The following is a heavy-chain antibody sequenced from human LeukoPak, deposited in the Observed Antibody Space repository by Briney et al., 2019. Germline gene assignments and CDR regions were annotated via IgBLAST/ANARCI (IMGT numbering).Heavy chain of an antibody. CDR2: IKQDGSEK. D-gene: IGHD6-13*01. Sequence: GGSLRLSCAASGFTFSSYWMSWVRQAPGKGLEWVANIKQDGSEKYYVDSVKGRFTISRDNAKNSLYLQMNSLRAEDTAVYYCAASDSSSSYNNHYFDYWGQGTLVTVSS. CDR3: AASDSSSSYNNHYFDY. J-gene: IGHJ4*02. CDR1: GFTFSSYW. V-gene: IGHV3-7*01.